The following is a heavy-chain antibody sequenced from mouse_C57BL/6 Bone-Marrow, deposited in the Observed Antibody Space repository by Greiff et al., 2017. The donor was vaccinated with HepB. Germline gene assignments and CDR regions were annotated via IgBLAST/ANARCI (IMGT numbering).Heavy chain of an antibody. CDR1: GYTFTDYN. J-gene: IGHJ2*01. CDR2: INPNNGGT. D-gene: IGHD1-1*01. CDR3: ASKHYYGSYYFDY. Sequence: EVQLKESGPELVKPGASVKIPCKASGYTFTDYNMDWVKQSHGKSLEWIGDINPNNGGTIYNQKFKGKATLTVDKSSSTAYMELRSLTSEDTAVYYCASKHYYGSYYFDYWGQGTTLTVSS. V-gene: IGHV1-18*01.